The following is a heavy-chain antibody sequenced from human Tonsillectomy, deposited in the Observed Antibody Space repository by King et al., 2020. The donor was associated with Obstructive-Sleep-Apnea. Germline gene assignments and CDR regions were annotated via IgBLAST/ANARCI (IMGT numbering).Heavy chain of an antibody. Sequence: VQLVESGGGLVQPGGSLRLSCVASGFTFSSYWMSWVRQAPGKGLEWVANIKEDGSEKYYVDSVKGRFTISRDNAKNSLSLQMNSLRAEDTAVYYCARGGDYGLPFDPWGQGTLVTVSS. CDR1: GFTFSSYW. J-gene: IGHJ5*02. CDR2: IKEDGSEK. CDR3: ARGGDYGLPFDP. D-gene: IGHD4-17*01. V-gene: IGHV3-7*01.